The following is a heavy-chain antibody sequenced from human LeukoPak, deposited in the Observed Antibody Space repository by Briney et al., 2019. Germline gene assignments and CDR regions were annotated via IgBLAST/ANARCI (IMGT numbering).Heavy chain of an antibody. D-gene: IGHD3-22*01. CDR3: ASHLSYYDSSGYDY. V-gene: IGHV1-2*02. J-gene: IGHJ4*02. CDR2: INPNSGGT. Sequence: ASVKVSCKASGYTFTGYYMHWVRQAPGQGLEWMGWINPNSGGTNYAQKFQGRVTMTRDTSISTAYMELSRLRSDDTAVYYCASHLSYYDSSGYDYWGQGTLVTVSS. CDR1: GYTFTGYY.